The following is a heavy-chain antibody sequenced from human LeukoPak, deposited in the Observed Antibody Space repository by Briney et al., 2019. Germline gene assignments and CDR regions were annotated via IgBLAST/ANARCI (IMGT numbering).Heavy chain of an antibody. J-gene: IGHJ4*02. CDR3: AKDLAHDYGDYETQGGFDY. D-gene: IGHD4-17*01. Sequence: PGGSLRLSCAAPGFTFSSYAMSWVRQAPGKGLEWVSAISGSGGSTYYADSVKGRFTTSRDNSKNTLYLQMNSLRAEDTAVYYCAKDLAHDYGDYETQGGFDYWGQGTLVTVSS. CDR2: ISGSGGST. V-gene: IGHV3-23*01. CDR1: GFTFSSYA.